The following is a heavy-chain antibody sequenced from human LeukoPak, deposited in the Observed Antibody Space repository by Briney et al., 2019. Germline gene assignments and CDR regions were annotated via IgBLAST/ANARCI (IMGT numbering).Heavy chain of an antibody. D-gene: IGHD6-19*01. CDR1: GFTFSNAW. CDR2: IKEDGSEK. V-gene: IGHV3-7*04. Sequence: GGSLRLSCAASGFTFSNAWMSWVRQAPGKGLEWVANIKEDGSEKYYVDSVKGRFTISRDNAKNSLYLQMNSLRVEDTAVYYCGGGSGRSHGYWGQGNLVTVSS. CDR3: GGGSGRSHGY. J-gene: IGHJ4*02.